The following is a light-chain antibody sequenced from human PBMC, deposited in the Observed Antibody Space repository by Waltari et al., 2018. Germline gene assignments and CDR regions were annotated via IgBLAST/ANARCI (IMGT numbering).Light chain of an antibody. CDR3: NSRDSSGNLVV. CDR2: GKN. V-gene: IGLV3-19*01. CDR1: SLRRYY. Sequence: SSELTQDPAVSVALGQTVRITCQGDSLRRYYASWYQQKPGQAPVLVIYGKNNRPSGLPDRFSGSSSGNTASLTITGAQAEDEADYYCNSRDSSGNLVVFGGGTKLTVL. J-gene: IGLJ2*01.